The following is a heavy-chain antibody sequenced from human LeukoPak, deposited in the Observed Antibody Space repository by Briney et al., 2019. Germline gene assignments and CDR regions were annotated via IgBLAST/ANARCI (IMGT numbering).Heavy chain of an antibody. Sequence: PSETLSLTCTVSGGSISSYYWSWIRQPPGKGLEWIAYISDIGSINYNPSLKSRVTISLDTSKNRFSLKLSSVTAADTAVYYCARDHRLYKDYYYYGMDVWGQGTTVTVSS. CDR3: ARDHRLYKDYYYYGMDV. D-gene: IGHD1-14*01. CDR2: ISDIGSI. V-gene: IGHV4-59*12. CDR1: GGSISSYY. J-gene: IGHJ6*02.